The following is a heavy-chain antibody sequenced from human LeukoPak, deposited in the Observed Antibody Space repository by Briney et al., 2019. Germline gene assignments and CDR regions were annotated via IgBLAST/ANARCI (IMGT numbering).Heavy chain of an antibody. V-gene: IGHV3-21*01. CDR2: ITSTSSHI. D-gene: IGHD3-9*01. Sequence: GGSLRLSCVASEFVFSTHAMIWVSQAPGKGLEWISSITSTSSHIFYADSVRGRFTISRDNANNALHLQMNSLRAEDTAVYYCARVFWETVNTGYYSDLWGQGTLVTVSS. J-gene: IGHJ4*02. CDR1: EFVFSTHA. CDR3: ARVFWETVNTGYYSDL.